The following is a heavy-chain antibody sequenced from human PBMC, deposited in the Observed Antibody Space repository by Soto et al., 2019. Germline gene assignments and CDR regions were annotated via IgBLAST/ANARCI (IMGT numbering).Heavy chain of an antibody. CDR1: GGSISSGGYY. CDR2: IYYSGST. V-gene: IGHV4-31*03. Sequence: SETLSLTCTVSGGSISSGGYYWSWIRQHPGKGLEWIGYIYYSGSTYYNPSLKSRVTISVDTSKNQFSLKLSSVTAADTAVYYCARDRITGMVRDGMDVWGQGTTVTVS. CDR3: ARDRITGMVRDGMDV. D-gene: IGHD2-8*02. J-gene: IGHJ6*02.